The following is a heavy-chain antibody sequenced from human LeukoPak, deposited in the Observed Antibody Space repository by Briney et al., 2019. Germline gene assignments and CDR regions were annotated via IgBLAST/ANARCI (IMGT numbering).Heavy chain of an antibody. V-gene: IGHV1-2*06. D-gene: IGHD3-22*01. CDR2: INPNSGGT. Sequence: GASVKVSCKASGYTFTSYDINWVRQATGQGLEWMGRINPNSGGTNYAQKFQGRVTMTRDTSISTAYMELSRLRSDDTAVYYCARGLASSGYYRDREYWGQGTLVTVSS. CDR1: GYTFTSYD. CDR3: ARGLASSGYYRDREY. J-gene: IGHJ4*02.